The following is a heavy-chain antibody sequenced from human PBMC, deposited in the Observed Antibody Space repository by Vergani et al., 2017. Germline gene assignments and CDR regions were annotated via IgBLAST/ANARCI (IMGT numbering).Heavy chain of an antibody. CDR1: GFTFSSYW. CDR3: ARGGSGWYFDY. Sequence: EVQLVESGGGLVQPGGSLRLSCTASGFTFSSYWMHWVRQAPGKGLVWVSRIHSDGSSTRYADSVKGRFTISRDNAKNTLYLQMNSLRAEDTAVYSCARGGSGWYFDYWGQGTLVTVSS. CDR2: IHSDGSST. J-gene: IGHJ4*02. D-gene: IGHD6-19*01. V-gene: IGHV3-74*01.